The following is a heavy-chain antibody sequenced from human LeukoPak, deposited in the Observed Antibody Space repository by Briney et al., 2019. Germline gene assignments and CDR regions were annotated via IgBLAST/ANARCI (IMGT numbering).Heavy chain of an antibody. V-gene: IGHV1-18*01. CDR3: ARDAVHGSNVYIWFDL. D-gene: IGHD1-26*01. J-gene: IGHJ5*02. CDR1: GYTFASYG. CDR2: ISAYNGNT. Sequence: ASVKVSCKASGYTFASYGISWVRQAPGQGLEWMGWISAYNGNTKYAQKFQGRVTMTTDTSTSTAYMEVRSLRSDDTAVYYCARDAVHGSNVYIWFDLWGQGTLVTVSS.